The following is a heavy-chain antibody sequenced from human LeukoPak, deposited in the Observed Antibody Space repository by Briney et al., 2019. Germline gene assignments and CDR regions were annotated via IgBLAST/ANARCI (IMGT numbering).Heavy chain of an antibody. Sequence: AASVKVSCKVSGYTLTELSMHWVRQAPGKGLEWMGGFDPEDGETIYAQKFQGRVTMTEDTSTDTAYMELSSLRSEDTAVYYCATDQGYCSGGSCYYYGMDVWGQGTTVTVS. CDR3: ATDQGYCSGGSCYYYGMDV. CDR2: FDPEDGET. CDR1: GYTLTELS. V-gene: IGHV1-24*01. J-gene: IGHJ6*02. D-gene: IGHD2-15*01.